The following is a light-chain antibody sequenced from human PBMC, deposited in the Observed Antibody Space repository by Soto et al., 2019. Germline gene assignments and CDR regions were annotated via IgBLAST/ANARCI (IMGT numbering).Light chain of an antibody. CDR1: QSLLHSNGYNY. CDR2: FGS. J-gene: IGKJ2*01. V-gene: IGKV2-28*01. Sequence: DIVMTQSPLSLPVTPVEPASISCRSSQSLLHSNGYNYLDWYLQKPGQSPQLLIYFGSNRASGVPDRFSGSGSGTDFTLKISRVEAEDVGVYYCMQALQTPPTFGQGTKLEIK. CDR3: MQALQTPPT.